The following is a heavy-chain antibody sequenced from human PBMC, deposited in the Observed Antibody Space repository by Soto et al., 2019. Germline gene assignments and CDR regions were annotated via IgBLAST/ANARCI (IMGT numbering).Heavy chain of an antibody. Sequence: PGGSLRLSCAASGFTFSSYAMHWVRQAPGKGLEWVSAIGRNADRTYYADSVKGRFTISRDNSKNTLYLQMNSLRTEDTAVYYCARALDFWSAYFDYWGQGSLVTVSS. D-gene: IGHD3-3*01. V-gene: IGHV3-64*04. CDR3: ARALDFWSAYFDY. CDR1: GFTFSSYA. J-gene: IGHJ4*02. CDR2: IGRNADRT.